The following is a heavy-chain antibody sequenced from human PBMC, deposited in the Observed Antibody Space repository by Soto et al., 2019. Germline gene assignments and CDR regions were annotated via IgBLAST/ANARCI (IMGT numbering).Heavy chain of an antibody. V-gene: IGHV3-23*01. CDR1: GFTFSSYA. Sequence: EVQLLESGGGLVQPGGSLRLSCAASGFTFSSYAMSWVRQAPGKGLEWVSAISGSGGSTYYADSVKGRFTISRDNSKNTLYLQMNSLRAEDTAVYYCAKDPPGSSGWYYYYGMDVWGQGTTVTVSS. D-gene: IGHD6-19*01. CDR3: AKDPPGSSGWYYYYGMDV. CDR2: ISGSGGST. J-gene: IGHJ6*02.